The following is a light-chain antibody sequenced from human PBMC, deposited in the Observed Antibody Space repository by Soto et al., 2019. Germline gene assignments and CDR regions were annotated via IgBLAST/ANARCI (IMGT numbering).Light chain of an antibody. CDR2: DVS. CDR3: SSYTTSNTRQIV. J-gene: IGLJ1*01. Sequence: TPPASVCGSPGQSITISCTGTSSDVGGYNYVSWYQQHPGKAPKFMIYDVSNRPSGVSNRFSGSKSGNTASLTISGLQAEDEADYYCSSYTTSNTRQIVFGTGTKVTVL. V-gene: IGLV2-14*01. CDR1: SSDVGGYNY.